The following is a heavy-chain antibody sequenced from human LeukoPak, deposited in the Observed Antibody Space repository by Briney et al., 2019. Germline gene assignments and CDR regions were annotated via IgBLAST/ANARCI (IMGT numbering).Heavy chain of an antibody. J-gene: IGHJ4*02. CDR1: GFTFNNYW. D-gene: IGHD1/OR15-1a*01. CDR2: IKQDGSET. Sequence: PGGSLRLSCTASGFTFNNYWMSWVRQAPGKGLEWVANIKQDGSETYYVDSVRGRFVISRDNAKNSLYLQMNSLRAEDTALYYCAKDNSGTFDYWGQGTLVTVSS. CDR3: AKDNSGTFDY. V-gene: IGHV3-7*03.